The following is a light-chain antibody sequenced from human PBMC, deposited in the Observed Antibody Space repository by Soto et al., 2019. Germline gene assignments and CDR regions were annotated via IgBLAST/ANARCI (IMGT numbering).Light chain of an antibody. Sequence: EIVLTQSQNTLSLSPGGRATLSCRASQSVSSYLAWYQQKPGQAPRLLVYDASNRATGIPARFSGSGSGTDFTLTISSLEPEDFAVYYCQQRSNWPPITFGQGTRLEI. J-gene: IGKJ5*01. CDR1: QSVSSY. V-gene: IGKV3-11*01. CDR3: QQRSNWPPIT. CDR2: DAS.